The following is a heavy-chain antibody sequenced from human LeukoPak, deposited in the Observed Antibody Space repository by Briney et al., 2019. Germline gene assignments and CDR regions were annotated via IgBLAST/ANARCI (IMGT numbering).Heavy chain of an antibody. CDR1: GLTFSSYA. CDR2: ISGSGGST. J-gene: IGHJ4*02. D-gene: IGHD4-11*01. CDR3: AKDEGTTVTTGYSDY. V-gene: IGHV3-23*01. Sequence: GGSLRLSCAASGLTFSSYAMSWVRQAPGKGLEWVSTISGSGGSTYYADSVKGRFTISRDNSKNTLYLQMDSLRAEDTAVYYCAKDEGTTVTTGYSDYWGQGTLVTVSS.